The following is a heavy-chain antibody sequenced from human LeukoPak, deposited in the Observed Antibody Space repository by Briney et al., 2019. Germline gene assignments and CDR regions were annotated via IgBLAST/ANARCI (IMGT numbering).Heavy chain of an antibody. D-gene: IGHD4-17*01. J-gene: IGHJ4*02. CDR3: VREWDSDYGDYCFDY. CDR2: INPNSGVT. V-gene: IGHV1-2*02. CDR1: GDIFIGYY. Sequence: ASVKVSCKASGDIFIGYYMHWVRQAPGQGLEWMGWINPNSGVTNYPQNFQGRVTMTRDTSISTAYMELSRLKSDDTAVYYCVREWDSDYGDYCFDYWGQGTLVTVSS.